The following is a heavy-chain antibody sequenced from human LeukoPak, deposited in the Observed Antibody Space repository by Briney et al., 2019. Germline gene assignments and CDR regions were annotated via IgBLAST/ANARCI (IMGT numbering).Heavy chain of an antibody. Sequence: GGSLRLSCAASGFPFSSYEMNWVRQAPGEGLEWVSYISSSGDSIYYADSVKGRFTVSRDNAKKSLYLHMNSLRDDDTAVYYCARGTGLDYWGQGTLVTVSS. CDR1: GFPFSSYE. CDR2: ISSSGDSI. D-gene: IGHD1-14*01. CDR3: ARGTGLDY. J-gene: IGHJ4*02. V-gene: IGHV3-48*03.